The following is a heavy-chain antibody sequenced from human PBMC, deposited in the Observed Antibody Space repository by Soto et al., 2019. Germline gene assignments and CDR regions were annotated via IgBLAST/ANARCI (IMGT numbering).Heavy chain of an antibody. J-gene: IGHJ4*02. Sequence: GGSLRLSCAASGFTFSNYVMSWVRQAPGKGFEWVSVITVSGVDIYCADSMKGRFTTSRDNSKNTLYLQMNSLRAEDTAVYYCAKGSASSRPYYFDYWGQGTLVTVSS. V-gene: IGHV3-23*01. CDR1: GFTFSNYV. CDR3: AKGSASSRPYYFDY. CDR2: ITVSGVDI.